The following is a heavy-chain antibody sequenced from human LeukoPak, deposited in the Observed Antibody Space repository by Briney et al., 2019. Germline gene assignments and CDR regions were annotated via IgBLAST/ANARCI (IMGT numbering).Heavy chain of an antibody. CDR1: GFTFSAYY. D-gene: IGHD2-2*01. V-gene: IGHV3-11*06. CDR2: ISSSSSYT. Sequence: GGSLRLSCAASGFTFSAYYMSWIRQAPGKGLEWVSYISSSSSYTNYADSVKGRFTISRDNAKNSLYLQMNSLRAEDTAVYYCARSCSSTSCPFDYWGQGTLVTVSS. J-gene: IGHJ4*02. CDR3: ARSCSSTSCPFDY.